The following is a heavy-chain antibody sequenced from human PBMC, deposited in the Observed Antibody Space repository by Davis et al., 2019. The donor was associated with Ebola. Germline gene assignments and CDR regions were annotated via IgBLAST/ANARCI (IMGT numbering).Heavy chain of an antibody. V-gene: IGHV1-2*02. Sequence: AASVKVSCKASGYTFTGYYMHWVRQAPGQGLEWMGWINPNSGGTNYAQKFQGRVTMTRNTSISTAYMELSSLRSEDTAVYYCARARGIVVVPAGPPPNWFDPWGQGTLVTVSS. CDR3: ARARGIVVVPAGPPPNWFDP. CDR1: GYTFTGYY. CDR2: INPNSGGT. D-gene: IGHD2-2*01. J-gene: IGHJ5*02.